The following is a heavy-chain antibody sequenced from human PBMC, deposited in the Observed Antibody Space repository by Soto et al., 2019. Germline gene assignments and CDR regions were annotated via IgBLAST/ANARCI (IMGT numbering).Heavy chain of an antibody. CDR1: GGSISSGGYY. D-gene: IGHD4-17*01. CDR2: IYYSGST. Sequence: ASETLSLTCTVSGGSISSGGYYWSWIRQHPGKGLEWIGYIYYSGSTYYSPSLKSRVTIPVDTSKNQFSLKLSSVTAADTAVYYCARLYGDYVEGYYYGMDVWGQGTTVT. J-gene: IGHJ6*02. CDR3: ARLYGDYVEGYYYGMDV. V-gene: IGHV4-31*03.